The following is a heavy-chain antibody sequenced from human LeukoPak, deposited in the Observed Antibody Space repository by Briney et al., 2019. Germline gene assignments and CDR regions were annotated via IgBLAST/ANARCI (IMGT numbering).Heavy chain of an antibody. CDR1: GYTFTGYY. J-gene: IGHJ1*01. V-gene: IGHV1-2*02. CDR3: ATEPYDSSGYSLAEYFQH. CDR2: INPNSGGT. Sequence: ASVKVSCKAAGYTFTGYYMHWVRQAPGQGLGWMGWINPNSGGTNYAQKFQGRVTMTRDTSISTDYMELSRLRSDDTAVYYCATEPYDSSGYSLAEYFQHWGQGTLVTVSS. D-gene: IGHD3-22*01.